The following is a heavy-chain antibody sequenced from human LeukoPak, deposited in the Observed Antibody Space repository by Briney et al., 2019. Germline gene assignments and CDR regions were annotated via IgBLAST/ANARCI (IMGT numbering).Heavy chain of an antibody. V-gene: IGHV3-30*04. Sequence: PGGSLRLSCAASGFRLSDYAMNWVRQAPGKGLEWVAIVAHDGSFTSYADSVKGRFSITRDDSTLYLEMNSLRVEDTALYYCAREMRGYYPHYWGQGTLLTVSS. D-gene: IGHD3-3*01. CDR2: VAHDGSFT. CDR3: AREMRGYYPHY. CDR1: GFRLSDYA. J-gene: IGHJ4*02.